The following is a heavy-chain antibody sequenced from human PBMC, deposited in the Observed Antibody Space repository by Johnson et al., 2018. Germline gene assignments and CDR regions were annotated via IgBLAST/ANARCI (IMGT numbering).Heavy chain of an antibody. V-gene: IGHV3-33*01. D-gene: IGHD4-17*01. Sequence: QVQLVQSGGGVVQXGRSXRLXCAASEFTFSTYGMHWVRQAPGKGLEWVAVIWYDGSNKYYADSVKGRFTLSRDNSKNTLYLQMNSLRAEDTAVYYCARARMPYGDYLEYFQHWGQGTLVTVSS. CDR1: EFTFSTYG. J-gene: IGHJ1*01. CDR3: ARARMPYGDYLEYFQH. CDR2: IWYDGSNK.